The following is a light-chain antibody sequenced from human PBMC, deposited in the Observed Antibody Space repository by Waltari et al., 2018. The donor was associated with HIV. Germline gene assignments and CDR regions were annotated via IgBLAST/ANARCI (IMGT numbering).Light chain of an antibody. V-gene: IGLV2-14*01. CDR3: SSYSARGFVV. J-gene: IGLJ3*02. CDR2: EVY. CDR1: TRALSHFNF. Sequence: HSALTQPASVSGSPGQSITISCTGPTRALSHFNFFSWYQQSPGRAPKLIIFEVYSRPSGISDRFSGSKSGVTASLTISALRAEDEADYFCSSYSARGFVVFGGGTKVTVL.